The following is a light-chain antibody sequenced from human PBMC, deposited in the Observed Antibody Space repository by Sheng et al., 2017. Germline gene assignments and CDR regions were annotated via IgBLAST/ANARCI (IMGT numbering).Light chain of an antibody. V-gene: IGKV3-20*01. CDR3: QQYGSSGYT. J-gene: IGKJ2*01. CDR2: GAS. CDR1: ESVISN. Sequence: EIEMTQSPATLSVFPGERATLSCRANESVISNLAWYQQKPGQAPRLLIYGASNRATGIPDRFSASGSGTDFTLTISRLEPEDFAVYYCQQYGSSGYTFGQGTKLEI.